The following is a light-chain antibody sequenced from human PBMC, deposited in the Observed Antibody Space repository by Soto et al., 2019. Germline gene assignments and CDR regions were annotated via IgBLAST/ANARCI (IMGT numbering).Light chain of an antibody. V-gene: IGKV3-15*01. J-gene: IGKJ1*01. CDR1: QSISSN. CDR3: QHYNNWPRT. Sequence: EIVMTQSPATLSVSPGERATLSCRASQSISSNLAWYQQKPGQAPRLLIYGASTRATGIPARFSGSGSGTQYTLTISSLQSEEFAAYYCQHYNNWPRTVGQGTKVDVK. CDR2: GAS.